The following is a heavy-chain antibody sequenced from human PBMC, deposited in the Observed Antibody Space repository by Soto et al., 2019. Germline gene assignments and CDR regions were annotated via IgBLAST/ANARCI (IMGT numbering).Heavy chain of an antibody. J-gene: IGHJ4*02. V-gene: IGHV3-30*03. CDR3: TGEVASGY. Sequence: SGGGVVQPGRSLRLSCSVSGFTVSSKGMHWVRQAPGQGLEWVAVISRDGRTKFYADSVEGRFTISKDSSRNTLFLEMDSLRSDDTAVYYCTGEVASGYWGQGTLVTVSS. CDR2: ISRDGRTK. CDR1: GFTVSSKG. D-gene: IGHD2-8*02.